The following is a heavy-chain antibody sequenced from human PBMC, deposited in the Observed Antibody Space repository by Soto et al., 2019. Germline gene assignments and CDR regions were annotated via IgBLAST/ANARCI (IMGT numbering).Heavy chain of an antibody. J-gene: IGHJ6*02. V-gene: IGHV3-23*01. CDR2: ISGSGGST. CDR3: ANNGAHDYGDYVSYYYGMDV. CDR1: GFTFSSYA. Sequence: PGGSLRLSCAASGFTFSSYAMSWVRQAPGKGLEWVSAISGSGGSTYYADSVKGRFTISRDNSKNTLYLQMNSLRAEDTAVYYCANNGAHDYGDYVSYYYGMDVWGQGTTVTVSS. D-gene: IGHD4-17*01.